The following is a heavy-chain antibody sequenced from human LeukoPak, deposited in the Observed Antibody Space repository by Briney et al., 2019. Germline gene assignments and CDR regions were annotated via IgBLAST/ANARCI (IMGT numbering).Heavy chain of an antibody. CDR3: ARDLSYVGYYFDY. D-gene: IGHD1-26*01. V-gene: IGHV3-7*04. CDR2: IKQDGSEK. CDR1: GFTFSSYW. J-gene: IGHJ4*02. Sequence: GGSLRLSCAASGFTFSSYWMSWVRQAPGKGLEWVANIKQDGSEKYYVDSVKGRFTISRDNAKNSLYLQMNSLRAEDTAVYYCARDLSYVGYYFDYWGQGTLVTVSS.